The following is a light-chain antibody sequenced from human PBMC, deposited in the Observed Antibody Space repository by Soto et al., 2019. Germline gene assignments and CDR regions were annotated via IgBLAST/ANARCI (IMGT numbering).Light chain of an antibody. CDR2: SNT. CDR1: SSNIGSST. V-gene: IGLV1-44*01. Sequence: QSVLTQPPSASGTPGQRVTISCSGSSSNIGSSTVNWYQQLPGTAPKLLIYSNTQRPSGVPDRFSGSKSGTSASLAISGLQSEDEADYYCAAWDDSLNGYVIGTGSKLTVL. CDR3: AAWDDSLNGYV. J-gene: IGLJ1*01.